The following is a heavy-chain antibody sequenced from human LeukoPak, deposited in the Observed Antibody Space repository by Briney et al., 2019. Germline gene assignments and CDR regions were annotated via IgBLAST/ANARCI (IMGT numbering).Heavy chain of an antibody. CDR1: GFTFDDYG. V-gene: IGHV3-20*04. J-gene: IGHJ4*02. CDR2: INWNGGST. D-gene: IGHD2-15*01. Sequence: GGSLRLSRAASGFTFDDYGMSWVRQAPGKGLEWGSGINWNGGSTGYADSVKGRFTISRDNAKNSLYPQMNSLRAEHTAVYYCAKRGGPRPSFEFDYWGQGTLVTVSS. CDR3: AKRGGPRPSFEFDY.